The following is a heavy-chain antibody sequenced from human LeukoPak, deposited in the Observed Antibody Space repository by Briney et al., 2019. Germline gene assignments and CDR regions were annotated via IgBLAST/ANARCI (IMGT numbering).Heavy chain of an antibody. CDR3: ARDRLQLQS. Sequence: GGSLRLSCAASGFTFSNYALHWVRQAPGKGLEWVAVISYDGSNKYYADSVKGRFTISRDNSKNTLYLQMNSLRAEDTAVYYCARDRLQLQSWGQGTLVTVSS. D-gene: IGHD1-1*01. V-gene: IGHV3-30*04. CDR2: ISYDGSNK. CDR1: GFTFSNYA. J-gene: IGHJ5*02.